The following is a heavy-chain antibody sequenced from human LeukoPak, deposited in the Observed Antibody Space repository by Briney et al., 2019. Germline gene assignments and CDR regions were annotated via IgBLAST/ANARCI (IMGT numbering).Heavy chain of an antibody. D-gene: IGHD2-2*01. J-gene: IGHJ6*02. CDR2: ISSSSSYI. CDR3: ARGKRYILLGYCSSTSCQYGMDV. Sequence: GGSLRLSCAASGFTFSSYSMNWVRQAPGKGLEWVSSISSSSSYIYYADSVKGRFTISRDNAKNSLYLQMNSLRAEDTAVYYCARGKRYILLGYCSSTSCQYGMDVWGQGTTVTVSS. V-gene: IGHV3-21*01. CDR1: GFTFSSYS.